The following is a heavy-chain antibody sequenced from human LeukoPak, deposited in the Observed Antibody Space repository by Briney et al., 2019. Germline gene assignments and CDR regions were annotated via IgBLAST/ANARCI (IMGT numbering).Heavy chain of an antibody. J-gene: IGHJ4*02. CDR1: GFTVSSNY. Sequence: GGSLRLSCAASGFTVSSNYMSWVRQAPGKGLEGVSVIYSGGSTYYADSVRGRFTISRDNSKTTLYLQMNCLRAEDTAVYYCARGTRSVTTPFDYWGQGTLVTVPS. V-gene: IGHV3-53*01. D-gene: IGHD4-17*01. CDR2: IYSGGST. CDR3: ARGTRSVTTPFDY.